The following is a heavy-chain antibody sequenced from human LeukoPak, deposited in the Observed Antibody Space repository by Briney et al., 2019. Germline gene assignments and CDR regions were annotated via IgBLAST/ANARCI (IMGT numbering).Heavy chain of an antibody. V-gene: IGHV3-23*01. CDR2: ISGGSDGT. Sequence: PGGSLRLSCAASGFTFINYAMSLVRQAPGMGLEWVSGISGGSDGTYYADSVKGRFTISRDNSKNTLYLQMNSLRAEDTAIYYCAKGSSGYIYGDYWGQGTLVTVSS. D-gene: IGHD5-18*01. CDR1: GFTFINYA. CDR3: AKGSSGYIYGDY. J-gene: IGHJ4*02.